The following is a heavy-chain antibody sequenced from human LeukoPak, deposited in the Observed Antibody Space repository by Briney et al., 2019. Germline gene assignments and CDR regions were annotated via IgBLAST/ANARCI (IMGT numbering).Heavy chain of an antibody. CDR2: MNPNSGNA. J-gene: IGHJ6*03. D-gene: IGHD3-10*01. V-gene: IGHV1-8*01. CDR3: ARTGRTTRSYGSGSFWGYHYYMDV. Sequence: GASVKVSCKASGYTFTSYDINWVRLATGQGLEWMGWMNPNSGNAAYAQKFQGRVTMTRNTSISTAYMELTSLRSEDTAVYYCARTGRTTRSYGSGSFWGYHYYMDVWGKGTTVTIAS. CDR1: GYTFTSYD.